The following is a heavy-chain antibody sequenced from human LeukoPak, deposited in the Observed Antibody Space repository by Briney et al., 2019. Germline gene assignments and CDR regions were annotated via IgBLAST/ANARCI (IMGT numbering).Heavy chain of an antibody. Sequence: SETLSLTCNVSGGSISSNTNSWGWAWIRQPPGKGLEWIGSIYFGGSPYYNPSLKSRVTIIVDTSKNQFSLRLDSLTAADTAVYYCARPAVAGVGSPFDYWGQGTLVTVSS. CDR1: GGSISSNTNS. D-gene: IGHD6-19*01. J-gene: IGHJ4*02. CDR2: IYFGGSP. CDR3: ARPAVAGVGSPFDY. V-gene: IGHV4-39*01.